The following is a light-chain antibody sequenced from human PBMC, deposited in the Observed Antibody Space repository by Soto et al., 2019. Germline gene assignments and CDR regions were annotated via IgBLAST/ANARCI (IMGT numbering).Light chain of an antibody. V-gene: IGKV1-39*01. Sequence: DIQMTQSPSSLSASVGDRVTITCRASQSISSYLNWYQQKPGKAPKLLIHAASSLQSGVPSRFTGNRSGTDFTLTISSLHTEDFATYYCQQSYRPPRFGPGTNVDI. CDR1: QSISSY. CDR3: QQSYRPPR. CDR2: AAS. J-gene: IGKJ3*01.